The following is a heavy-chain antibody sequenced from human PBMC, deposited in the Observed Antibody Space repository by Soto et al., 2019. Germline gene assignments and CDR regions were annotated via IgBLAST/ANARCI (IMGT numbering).Heavy chain of an antibody. CDR1: GYTFTSYG. CDR3: ARDLATVTNDAFDI. CDR2: ISAYNGNT. Sequence: GASVKVSCKASGYTFTSYGISWVRQAPGQGLEWMGWISAYNGNTNYAQKLQGRVTMTTDTSTSTAYMELRSLRSDDTAVYYCARDLATVTNDAFDISGKGTMVTVSS. D-gene: IGHD4-17*01. V-gene: IGHV1-18*01. J-gene: IGHJ3*02.